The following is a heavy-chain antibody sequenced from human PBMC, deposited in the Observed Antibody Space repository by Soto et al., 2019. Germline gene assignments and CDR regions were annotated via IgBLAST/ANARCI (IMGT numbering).Heavy chain of an antibody. CDR1: GFTFSSYA. J-gene: IGHJ4*02. CDR2: ISGSGVST. D-gene: IGHD6-19*01. V-gene: IGHV3-23*01. Sequence: PGGSLRLSCAASGFTFSSYAMSWVRQAPGKGLEWVSGISGSGVSTYYADSVKGRFTISRDNSKSTLYLQMNSLRAEYTAVYYFAKDKAGIPFGSGWYKWGQGTLVTV. CDR3: AKDKAGIPFGSGWYK.